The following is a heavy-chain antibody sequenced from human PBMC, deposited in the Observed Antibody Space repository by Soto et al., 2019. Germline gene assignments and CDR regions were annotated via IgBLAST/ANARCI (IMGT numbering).Heavy chain of an antibody. CDR3: ARDHDYDILTGYLSWFAP. J-gene: IGHJ5*02. Sequence: SETLSLTCAVYGGSFSGYYWSWIRQPPGKGLEWIGEINHSGSTNYNPSLKSRVTISVDTSKNQFSLKLSSVTAADTAVYYCARDHDYDILTGYLSWFAPWGQGTLVTVSS. V-gene: IGHV4-34*01. CDR1: GGSFSGYY. D-gene: IGHD3-9*01. CDR2: INHSGST.